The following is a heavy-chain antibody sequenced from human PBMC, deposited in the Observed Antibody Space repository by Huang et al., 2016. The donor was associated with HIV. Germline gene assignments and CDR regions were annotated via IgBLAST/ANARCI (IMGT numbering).Heavy chain of an antibody. Sequence: QVQLVQSGAEVKKPGTSVKVSCTASGYTFVGYYIHWVRQATGQGLEWLGWSNPYTGDTNYAQKFQGRVTMTRDTSISTAYMELRRLRSDDTAIYYCARGREYSSNWYYPFFDCWGQGTLVTVSS. D-gene: IGHD6-13*01. V-gene: IGHV1-2*02. CDR3: ARGREYSSNWYYPFFDC. J-gene: IGHJ4*02. CDR2: SNPYTGDT. CDR1: GYTFVGYY.